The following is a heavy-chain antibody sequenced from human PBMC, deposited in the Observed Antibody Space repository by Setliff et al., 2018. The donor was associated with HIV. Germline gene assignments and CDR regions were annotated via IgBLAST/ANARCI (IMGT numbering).Heavy chain of an antibody. CDR1: GGSISRSTYY. Sequence: PSETLSLTCTVSGGSISRSTYYWGWIRQPPGKGLEWIGNIYFRGDTYYNPSLKTRVTISVDTSKNQFSLKLSSVTAADTAVYYCARQGQLGSEWGQGTLVTVSS. D-gene: IGHD1-1*01. J-gene: IGHJ4*02. CDR2: IYFRGDT. CDR3: ARQGQLGSE. V-gene: IGHV4-39*01.